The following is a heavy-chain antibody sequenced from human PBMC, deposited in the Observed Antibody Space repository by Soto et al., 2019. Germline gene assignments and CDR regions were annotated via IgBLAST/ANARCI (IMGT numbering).Heavy chain of an antibody. J-gene: IGHJ5*02. CDR3: APRIAGAPHRNNNWFDP. V-gene: IGHV2-5*02. CDR2: IYWDDEK. D-gene: IGHD6-13*01. CDR1: GFSLTTSGVG. Sequence: SGPTLVNPTQTLTLTCTFSGFSLTTSGVGVGWFRQPPGKALEWLALIYWDDEKRYSPSLKSRLTITKDTFNKQVVLTMTNMDLVDTATYYCAPRIAGAPHRNNNWFDPWGQGTLVTVSS.